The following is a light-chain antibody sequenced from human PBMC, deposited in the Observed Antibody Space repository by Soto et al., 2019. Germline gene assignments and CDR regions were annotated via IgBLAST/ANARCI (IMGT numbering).Light chain of an antibody. CDR3: QQRYNWPPIT. CDR1: QSVTSH. Sequence: EIVLTQSPGTLSFSPGERATLSCRASQSVTSHLAWYQQKPGQAPRLLIYDASNRATGIPARFSGSGSGTDFTLTISSLEPEDFAVYYCQQRYNWPPITFGQGTRLEI. CDR2: DAS. V-gene: IGKV3-11*01. J-gene: IGKJ5*01.